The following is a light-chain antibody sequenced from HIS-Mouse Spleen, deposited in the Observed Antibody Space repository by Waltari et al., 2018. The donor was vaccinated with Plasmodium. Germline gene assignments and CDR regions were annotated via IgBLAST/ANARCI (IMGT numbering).Light chain of an antibody. Sequence: QSALTQPRSVSGSPGQSVTISCTGTSSDVGGYNYVSWYQQHPGKAPKLMIYAVSKRPSGVPDRFSGSKSGNTGSLTISGLQAEDEADYYCCSYAGSYTLVFGGGTKLTVL. CDR1: SSDVGGYNY. CDR2: AVS. V-gene: IGLV2-11*01. J-gene: IGLJ3*02. CDR3: CSYAGSYTLV.